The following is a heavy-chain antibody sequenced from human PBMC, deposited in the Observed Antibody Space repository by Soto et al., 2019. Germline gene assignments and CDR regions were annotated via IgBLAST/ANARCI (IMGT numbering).Heavy chain of an antibody. CDR3: ARDAGNNWNYVGYYYYGMDV. Sequence: ASVKVSCKASGYTFTGYYMHWVRQAPGQGLEWMGWINPNSGGTNYAQKFQGWVTMTRDTSISTAYMELSRLRSDDTAVYYCARDAGNNWNYVGYYYYGMDVWGQGTTVTV. J-gene: IGHJ6*02. V-gene: IGHV1-2*04. CDR2: INPNSGGT. CDR1: GYTFTGYY. D-gene: IGHD1-7*01.